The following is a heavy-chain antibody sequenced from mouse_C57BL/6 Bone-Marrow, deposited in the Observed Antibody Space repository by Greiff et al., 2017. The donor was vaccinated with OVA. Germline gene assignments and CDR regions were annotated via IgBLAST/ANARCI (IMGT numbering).Heavy chain of an antibody. CDR3: ARRRSDDCDASFAY. Sequence: QVQLQQSGAELARPGASVKLSCKASGYTFTSYGISWVKQRPGQGLEWIGEIYPRSGNTHYNEKFKGKATLTADKSSSTAYMELRSLTSEDSAVYFCARRRSDDCDASFAYWGQGTLVTVSA. CDR2: IYPRSGNT. J-gene: IGHJ3*01. V-gene: IGHV1-81*01. CDR1: GYTFTSYG. D-gene: IGHD2-4*01.